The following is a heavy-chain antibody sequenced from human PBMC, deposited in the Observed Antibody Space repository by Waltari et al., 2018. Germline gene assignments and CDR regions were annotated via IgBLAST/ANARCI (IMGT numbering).Heavy chain of an antibody. J-gene: IGHJ3*01. D-gene: IGHD3-10*01. CDR3: AQFSGERD. Sequence: EVRLVASVGGLVEPGGFLRRSCATSGFSFATYWRDWVRQDPGKGLEWVASIKKDGSEKYYVDSVKGRFTISRDNAKRSLYLQVDSLRAEDTAVYYCAQFSGERDWGQGTMVTVSS. V-gene: IGHV3-7*01. CDR2: IKKDGSEK. CDR1: GFSFATYW.